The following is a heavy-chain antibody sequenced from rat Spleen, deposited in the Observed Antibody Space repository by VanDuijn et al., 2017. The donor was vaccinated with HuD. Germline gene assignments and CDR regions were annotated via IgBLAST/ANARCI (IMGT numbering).Heavy chain of an antibody. CDR1: GFNFNDNW. V-gene: IGHV4-2*01. J-gene: IGHJ2*01. CDR2: INKDSSRI. Sequence: EVKLVESGGGLVQPGRSLKLSCAASGFNFNDNWMGWVRQAPGRGLEWIGEINKDSSRINYKPSLKDKFTISRDNAQNTLYLQMSKLGSEDTATYYCARRYGSLFDYWGQGVMVTVSS. CDR3: ARRYGSLFDY. D-gene: IGHD1-7*01.